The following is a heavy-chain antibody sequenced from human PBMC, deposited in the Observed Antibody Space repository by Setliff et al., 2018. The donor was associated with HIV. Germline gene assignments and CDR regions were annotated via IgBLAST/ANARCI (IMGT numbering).Heavy chain of an antibody. CDR1: GYSFSSYG. CDR2: INTHTGSP. V-gene: IGHV7-4-1*02. CDR3: ARALYGDYGGDINWLDP. D-gene: IGHD4-17*01. J-gene: IGHJ5*02. Sequence: ASVKVSCKASGYSFSSYGISWVRQAPGQGLEWIGWINTHTGSPTYAQAFTGRFVFSVDTSVTTAYLQISSLKADDTAVYYCARALYGDYGGDINWLDPWGQGTLVTVSS.